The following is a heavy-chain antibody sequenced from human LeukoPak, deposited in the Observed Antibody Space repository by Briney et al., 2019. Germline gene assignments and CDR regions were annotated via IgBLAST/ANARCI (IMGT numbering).Heavy chain of an antibody. CDR3: ARGRRIAVAGTSFDY. CDR1: GGSFSGYY. V-gene: IGHV4-34*01. CDR2: INHSGST. Sequence: PSETLSLTCAVYGGSFSGYYWSWLRQPPGKGLEWIGEINHSGSTNYNPSLKSRVTISVDTSKNQFSLKLSSVTAADTAVYYCARGRRIAVAGTSFDYWGQGTLVTVSS. J-gene: IGHJ4*02. D-gene: IGHD6-19*01.